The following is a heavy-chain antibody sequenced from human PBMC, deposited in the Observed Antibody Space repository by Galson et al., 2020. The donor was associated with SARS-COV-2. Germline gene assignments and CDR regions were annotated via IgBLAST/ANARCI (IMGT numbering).Heavy chain of an antibody. Sequence: SETLSLTCTVSGGSISSYYWSWIRQPPGKGLEWIGYIYYSGSTNYNPSLKSRVTILVDTSKNQFSLQLSSVTAADTAVYYCARDQTVVVPTATNVHFYNYGMDLWGHGTTVTVSS. CDR2: IYYSGST. CDR3: ARDQTVVVPTATNVHFYNYGMDL. V-gene: IGHV4-59*01. CDR1: GGSISSYY. D-gene: IGHD2-2*01. J-gene: IGHJ6*02.